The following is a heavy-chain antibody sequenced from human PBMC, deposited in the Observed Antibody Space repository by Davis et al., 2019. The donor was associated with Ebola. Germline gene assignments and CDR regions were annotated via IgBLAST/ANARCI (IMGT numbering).Heavy chain of an antibody. CDR3: ARASSQWLVPFGAFDI. Sequence: ASVKVSCKASGYTFTSYGISWVRQAPGQGLEWMGWISAYNGNTNYAQKLQGRVTMTTDTSTSTAYMELRSLRSDDTAVYYCARASSQWLVPFGAFDIWGQGTMVTVSS. V-gene: IGHV1-18*04. J-gene: IGHJ3*02. CDR1: GYTFTSYG. D-gene: IGHD6-19*01. CDR2: ISAYNGNT.